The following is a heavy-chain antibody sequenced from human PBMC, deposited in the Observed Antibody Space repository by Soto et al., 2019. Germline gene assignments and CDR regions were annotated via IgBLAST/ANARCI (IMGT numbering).Heavy chain of an antibody. D-gene: IGHD1-26*01. CDR2: INHSGST. J-gene: IGHJ6*02. CDR1: GGSFSGYY. Sequence: SETLSLTCAVYGGSFSGYYWSWIRQPPGKGLEWIGEINHSGSTNYNPSLKSRVTISVDTSKNQFSLKLSSVTAADTAVYYCAWEDYYYYGMDVWGQGTTVPVSS. CDR3: AWEDYYYYGMDV. V-gene: IGHV4-34*01.